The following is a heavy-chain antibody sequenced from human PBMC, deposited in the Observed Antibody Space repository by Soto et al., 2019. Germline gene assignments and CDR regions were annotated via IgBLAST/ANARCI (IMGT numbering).Heavy chain of an antibody. V-gene: IGHV4-4*07. J-gene: IGHJ5*02. D-gene: IGHD3-3*01. CDR3: ARGQRFSDWFDP. CDR1: GGAMTSYY. CDR2: VYSSGGT. Sequence: SETLSLTCTVSGGAMTSYYWTWIRQPAGKGLEWIGRVYSSGGTHYNPSLKSRVTISLDTSKNQFSLRLLSVTDADTAVYFCARGQRFSDWFDPWGQGTLVTVSS.